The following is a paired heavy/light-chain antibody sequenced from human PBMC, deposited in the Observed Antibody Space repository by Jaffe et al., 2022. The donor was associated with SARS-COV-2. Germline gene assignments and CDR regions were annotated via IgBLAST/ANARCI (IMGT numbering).Heavy chain of an antibody. Sequence: QVQLVESGGDLVKPGGSLRLSCAASGFTFSDYYTSWIRQAPGKGLEWVSYINSRRNTVKYADSVKGRFTISRDNAKNSVHLQMNSLRAEDTAVYFCARTNSDWYYFDYWGQGTLVTVSS. J-gene: IGHJ4*02. CDR1: GFTFSDYY. CDR2: INSRRNTV. V-gene: IGHV3-11*01. D-gene: IGHD6-19*01. CDR3: ARTNSDWYYFDY.
Light chain of an antibody. Sequence: DIQMTQSPSSLSASVGDRVTITCRASQTISSYLNWYQQKPGKAPKLLIYVASSLQSGVPSRFSGSGSGTDFTLTISSLQPEDFATYYCQQSYSTPWTFGQGTKVEIK. CDR3: QQSYSTPWT. CDR2: VAS. V-gene: IGKV1-39*01. J-gene: IGKJ1*01. CDR1: QTISSY.